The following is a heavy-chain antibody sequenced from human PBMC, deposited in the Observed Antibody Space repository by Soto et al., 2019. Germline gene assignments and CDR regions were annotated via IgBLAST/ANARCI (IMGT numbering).Heavy chain of an antibody. CDR3: ASVVSGGPAPVDV. V-gene: IGHV4-31*03. D-gene: IGHD2-2*01. CDR2: IYYSGST. Sequence: TLSLTCTVSGGSISSGGYYWSWIRQHPGKGLEWIGYIYYSGSTYYNPSLKSRVTISVDTSKNQFSLKLSSVTAADTAVYYCASVVSGGPAPVDVWGQGTTVTVSS. J-gene: IGHJ6*02. CDR1: GGSISSGGYY.